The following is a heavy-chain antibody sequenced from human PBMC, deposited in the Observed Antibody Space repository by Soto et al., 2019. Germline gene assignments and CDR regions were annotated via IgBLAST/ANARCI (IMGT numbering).Heavy chain of an antibody. CDR1: GGSIRRSY. D-gene: IGHD2-21*02. CDR3: ARDLWGYCGTDCYPLDV. CDR2: MYNTGRT. V-gene: IGHV4-59*01. J-gene: IGHJ6*02. Sequence: QVQLQESGPGLVKPSEPLSLTCTVSGGSIRRSYWSWIRQPPGKGLEWIGYMYNTGRTVYNPAFKSRVNRSVDTSKNQFSLKLNSVTAADTAVYYCARDLWGYCGTDCYPLDVWGQGTTVTVSS.